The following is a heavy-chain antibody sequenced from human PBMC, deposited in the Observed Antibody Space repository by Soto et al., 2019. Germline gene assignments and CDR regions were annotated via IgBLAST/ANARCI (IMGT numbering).Heavy chain of an antibody. CDR3: AKDGPDLYYYGMDV. J-gene: IGHJ6*02. V-gene: IGHV3-23*01. Sequence: VGSVRLSCAASGFTFSSYAMSWVRQAPGKGLEWVSAISGSGGSTYYADSVKGRFTISGDNSKNTLYLQMNSLRAEDTAVYYCAKDGPDLYYYGMDVWGQGTTVTVSS. CDR2: ISGSGGST. CDR1: GFTFSSYA.